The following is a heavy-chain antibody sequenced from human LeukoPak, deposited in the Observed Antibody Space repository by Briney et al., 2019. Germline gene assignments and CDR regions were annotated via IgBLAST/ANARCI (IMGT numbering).Heavy chain of an antibody. Sequence: PGGSLRLSCAASGFTFSSYEMNWVRQAPGKGLEWVSYISSSGSTIYYADSVKGRFTISRDSAKNSLYLQMDSLRAEDTAVYYCAGDVYSTAWDYYYGMDVWGKGTTVTVSS. V-gene: IGHV3-48*03. CDR1: GFTFSSYE. J-gene: IGHJ6*04. D-gene: IGHD2/OR15-2a*01. CDR3: AGDVYSTAWDYYYGMDV. CDR2: ISSSGSTI.